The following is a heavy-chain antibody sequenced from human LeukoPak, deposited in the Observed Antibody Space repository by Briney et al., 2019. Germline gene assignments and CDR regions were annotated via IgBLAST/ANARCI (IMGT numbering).Heavy chain of an antibody. CDR1: GFTFSRYW. CDR3: GSTPVATGGNVYCQH. CDR2: IKPGGSAK. Sequence: GGSLRLSCAASGFTFSRYWMRWVRQAPGKGLEGVTNIKPGGSAKYCVDSVKGLFTISRDNAKTSLYLQMNSLRAEATVLYYCGSTPVATGGNVYCQHWGQGTLVTVSS. D-gene: IGHD4-23*01. V-gene: IGHV3-7*01. J-gene: IGHJ1*01.